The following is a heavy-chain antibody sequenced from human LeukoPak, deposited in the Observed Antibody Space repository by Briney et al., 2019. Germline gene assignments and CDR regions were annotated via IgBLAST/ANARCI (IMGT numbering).Heavy chain of an antibody. V-gene: IGHV1-24*01. J-gene: IGHJ4*02. CDR1: GYTLTELS. Sequence: ASVKVSCKVSGYTLTELSMHRVRQAPGKGLEWMGGFDPEDGETIYAQKFQGRVTMTEGTSTDTAYMELSSLRSEDTAVYYCAHSSGWYDYWGQGTLVTVSS. D-gene: IGHD6-19*01. CDR2: FDPEDGET. CDR3: AHSSGWYDY.